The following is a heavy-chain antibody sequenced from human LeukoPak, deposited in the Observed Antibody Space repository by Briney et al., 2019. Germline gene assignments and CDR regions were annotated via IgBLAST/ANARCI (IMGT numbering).Heavy chain of an antibody. CDR2: IYTSGST. Sequence: SSETLSLNCTVSGGSISSGSYYWSWIRQPAGKGLEWIGRIYTSGSTNYNPSLKSRVTISVDTSKNQFSLKLSAVTAADTAVYYCARAGLLRYMDVWGKGTTVTASS. V-gene: IGHV4-61*02. CDR1: GGSISSGSYY. CDR3: ARAGLLRYMDV. J-gene: IGHJ6*03.